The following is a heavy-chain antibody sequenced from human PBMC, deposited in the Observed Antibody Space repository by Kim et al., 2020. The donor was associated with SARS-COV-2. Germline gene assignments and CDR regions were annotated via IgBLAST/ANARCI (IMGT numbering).Heavy chain of an antibody. V-gene: IGHV4-34*01. J-gene: IGHJ4*02. Sequence: SETLSLTCAVYGGSFSGYYWSWIRQPPGKGLEWIGEINHSGSTNYNPSLKSRVTISVDTSKNQFSLKLSSVTAADTAVYYCARGGDFDYWGQGTLVTVSS. CDR1: GGSFSGYY. CDR2: INHSGST. CDR3: ARGGDFDY.